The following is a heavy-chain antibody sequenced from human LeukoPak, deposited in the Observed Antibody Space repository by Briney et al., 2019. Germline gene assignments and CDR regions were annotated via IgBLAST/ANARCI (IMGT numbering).Heavy chain of an antibody. D-gene: IGHD4/OR15-4a*01. Sequence: SETLSLTCTVSNYSINNGYYWSWIRQPAGKGLEWIGRIYTSGSTNYNPSLKSRVTMSVDTSKNQFSLKLSSVTAADTAVYYCARCSRGAGWYFDLWGRGTLVTVSS. J-gene: IGHJ2*01. CDR2: IYTSGST. V-gene: IGHV4-4*07. CDR1: NYSINNGYY. CDR3: ARCSRGAGWYFDL.